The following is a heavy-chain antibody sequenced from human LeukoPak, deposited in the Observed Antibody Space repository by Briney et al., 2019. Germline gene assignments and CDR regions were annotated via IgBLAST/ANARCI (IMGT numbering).Heavy chain of an antibody. CDR3: TRDPSSGDIAAAGTVIEY. J-gene: IGHJ4*02. CDR1: GFTFTSAW. Sequence: GGSLRLSCAASGFTFTSAWMSWVRQAPGKGLEWVGLIKSKTSGETTDYAAPVKGRFTISRDDSKSIAYLQMNSLKTEDTAVYYCTRDPSSGDIAAAGTVIEYWGQGTLVTVSS. V-gene: IGHV3-15*01. CDR2: IKSKTSGETT. D-gene: IGHD6-13*01.